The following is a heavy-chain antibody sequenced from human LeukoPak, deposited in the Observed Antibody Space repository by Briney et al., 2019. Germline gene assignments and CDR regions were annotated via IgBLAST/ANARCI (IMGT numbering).Heavy chain of an antibody. Sequence: SGGSLTLSCAASGFTFSSYCMNWVRQAPGKGLEWISYISLSSGTIYYADSVKGRFTISRDNAKNSLYLQMNSLRDEDTAVYYCARDSGNSFDYWGQEALVTVSS. D-gene: IGHD2/OR15-2a*01. V-gene: IGHV3-48*02. CDR1: GFTFSSYC. CDR2: ISLSSGTI. J-gene: IGHJ4*02. CDR3: ARDSGNSFDY.